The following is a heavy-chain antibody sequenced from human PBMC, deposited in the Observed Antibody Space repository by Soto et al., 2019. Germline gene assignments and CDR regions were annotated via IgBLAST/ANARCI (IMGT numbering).Heavy chain of an antibody. CDR3: ARLGGSATGWYGMDV. D-gene: IGHD6-19*01. CDR1: GYSSTSYW. Sequence: GESLKISCKGSGYSSTSYWISWVRQMPGKGLEWMGRIDPSDSYTNYSPSFQGHVTISADKSISTAYLQWSSLKASDTAMYYCARLGGSATGWYGMDVWGQGTTVTVSS. CDR2: IDPSDSYT. J-gene: IGHJ6*02. V-gene: IGHV5-10-1*01.